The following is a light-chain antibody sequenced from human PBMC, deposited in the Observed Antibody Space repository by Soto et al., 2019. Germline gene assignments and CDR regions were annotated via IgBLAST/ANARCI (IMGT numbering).Light chain of an antibody. CDR1: SIDVGHPYNY. Sequence: QSVLTQPASVSGSPGQSITISCNGTSIDVGHPYNYVSWYQQYPGKAPKLLILGVSNRPSGISGRFSGSKSGNTASLTISGLQPEDEADYYCMSFIASTTTHWVLGGGPKVTVL. V-gene: IGLV2-14*03. CDR2: GVS. J-gene: IGLJ3*02. CDR3: MSFIASTTTHWV.